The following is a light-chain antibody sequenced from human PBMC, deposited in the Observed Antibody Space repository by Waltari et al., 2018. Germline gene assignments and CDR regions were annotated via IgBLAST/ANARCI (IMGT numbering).Light chain of an antibody. V-gene: IGLV2-14*01. CDR3: SSYTSSSPVV. CDR1: SSDVGGYNY. CDR2: DVS. Sequence: QSALTQPASVSGSPGQSITISCTGTSSDVGGYNYVSWYQQHPGKAPKLMIYDVSKRPSGVSNRFSGSKAGNTASLTISGLQAEDEADYYCSSYTSSSPVVFGGGTKLTVL. J-gene: IGLJ2*01.